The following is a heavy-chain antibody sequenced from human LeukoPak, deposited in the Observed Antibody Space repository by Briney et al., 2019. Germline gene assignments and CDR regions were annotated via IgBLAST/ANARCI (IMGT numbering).Heavy chain of an antibody. CDR3: ARGIYDFWSGLTYYYYMDV. D-gene: IGHD3-3*01. J-gene: IGHJ6*03. Sequence: SETLSLTCTVSGGSISSYYWSWIRQPPGQGLEWIGYIYYSGSTNYNPSLKSRVTISVDTSKNQFSLKLSSVTAADTAVYYCARGIYDFWSGLTYYYYMDVWGKGTTVTVSS. CDR2: IYYSGST. V-gene: IGHV4-59*01. CDR1: GGSISSYY.